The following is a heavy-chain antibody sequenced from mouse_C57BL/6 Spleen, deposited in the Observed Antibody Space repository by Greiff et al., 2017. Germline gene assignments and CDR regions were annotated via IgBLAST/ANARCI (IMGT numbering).Heavy chain of an antibody. CDR3: ARGVITTVVATDYFDY. D-gene: IGHD1-1*01. CDR2: IYPRSGNT. Sequence: QVHVKQSGAELARPGASVKLSCKASGYTFTSYGISWVKQRTGQGLEWIGEIYPRSGNTYYNEKFKGKATLTADKSSSTAYMELRSLTSEDSAVYFCARGVITTVVATDYFDYWGQGTTRTVSS. J-gene: IGHJ2*01. CDR1: GYTFTSYG. V-gene: IGHV1-81*01.